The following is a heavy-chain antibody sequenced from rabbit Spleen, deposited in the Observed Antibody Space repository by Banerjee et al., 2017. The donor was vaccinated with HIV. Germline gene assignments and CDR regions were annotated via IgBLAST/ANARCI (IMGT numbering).Heavy chain of an antibody. V-gene: IGHV1S40*01. CDR3: ARDLTGVIGWNFGW. CDR1: GFSFSSDYY. D-gene: IGHD4-1*01. CDR2: IYAGSSDSN. J-gene: IGHJ3*01. Sequence: QSLEESGGDLVKPGASLTLTCTASGFSFSSDYYMCWVRQAPGKGLEWIACIYAGSSDSNVYASWAKGRFTISKTSSTTVTLQVTSLTAADTATYFCARDLTGVIGWNFGWWGQGTLVTVS.